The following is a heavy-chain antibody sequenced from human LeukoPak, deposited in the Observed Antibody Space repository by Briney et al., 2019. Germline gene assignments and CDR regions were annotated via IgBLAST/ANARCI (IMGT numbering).Heavy chain of an antibody. D-gene: IGHD3-10*01. Sequence: GGSPRLSCAASGFTFSSYAMSWVRQAPGKGLEWVSAISGSGGSTYYADSVKGRFTISRDNSKNTLYLQMNSLRAEDTAVYYCAKAPDGSGSYYPFGYFQHWGQGTLVTVSS. J-gene: IGHJ1*01. CDR1: GFTFSSYA. CDR3: AKAPDGSGSYYPFGYFQH. V-gene: IGHV3-23*01. CDR2: ISGSGGST.